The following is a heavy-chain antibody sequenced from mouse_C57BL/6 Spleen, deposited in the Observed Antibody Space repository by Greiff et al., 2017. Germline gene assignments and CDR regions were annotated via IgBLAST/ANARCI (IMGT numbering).Heavy chain of an antibody. J-gene: IGHJ2*01. Sequence: EVKLVESGGGLVQPGGSLSLSCAASGFTFTDYYMSWVRQPPGKALEWLGFIRNKANGYTTEYSASVKGRFTISRDNSQSILYLQMNALRAEDSATYYCARYEYYEPFDYWGQGTTLTVSS. V-gene: IGHV7-3*01. D-gene: IGHD1-1*01. CDR1: GFTFTDYY. CDR3: ARYEYYEPFDY. CDR2: IRNKANGYTT.